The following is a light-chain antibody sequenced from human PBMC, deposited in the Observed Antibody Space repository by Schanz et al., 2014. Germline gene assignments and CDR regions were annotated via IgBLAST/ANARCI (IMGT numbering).Light chain of an antibody. Sequence: QSALIQPPSVSGSPGQSVTISCTGTSSDVGGYNYVSWYQQYPGKAPKLMIYEVSKRPSGVPDRFSGSKSGNTASLTVSGLQAEDEADYYCCSYAGSSTLGVFGGGTKLTVL. CDR2: EVS. CDR3: CSYAGSSTLGV. J-gene: IGLJ3*02. CDR1: SSDVGGYNY. V-gene: IGLV2-8*01.